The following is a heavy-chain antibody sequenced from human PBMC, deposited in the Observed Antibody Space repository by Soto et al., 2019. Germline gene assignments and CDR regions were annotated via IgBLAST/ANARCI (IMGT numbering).Heavy chain of an antibody. V-gene: IGHV1-18*04. J-gene: IGHJ4*02. Sequence: QLVQSGAEVKKPGASVKVSCKASGYTFTTSRFNWVRQAPGQGLEWMGWISAKSGNTNYAQKLLGRVTMTTDTSTSTVYMELKSLTSDDTAIYYCTRAGASDWNYVSTSSWGQGTLVTVSS. CDR2: ISAKSGNT. CDR3: TRAGASDWNYVSTSS. D-gene: IGHD1-7*01. CDR1: GYTFTTSR.